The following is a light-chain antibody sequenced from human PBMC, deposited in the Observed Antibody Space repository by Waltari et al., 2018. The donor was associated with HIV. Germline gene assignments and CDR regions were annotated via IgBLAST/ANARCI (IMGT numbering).Light chain of an antibody. CDR2: EVS. CDR1: SSDVGGYNY. CDR3: SSYTTTSTWV. Sequence: QSALTQPASVSGSPGQSITIYCTGTSSDVGGYNYVSWYQQHPGKAPKVMIYEVSNRPSGVSNRFSGSKSGNTASLTISGLQAEDEADYYCSSYTTTSTWVFGGGTKLTVL. J-gene: IGLJ3*02. V-gene: IGLV2-14*01.